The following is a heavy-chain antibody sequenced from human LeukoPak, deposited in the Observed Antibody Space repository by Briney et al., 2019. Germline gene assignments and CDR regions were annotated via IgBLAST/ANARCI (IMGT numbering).Heavy chain of an antibody. Sequence: ASVKVSCKASGGTFSSYAISWVRQAPGQGLEWMGGIIPIFGTANYAQKFQGRVTITSDESTSTAYMELSSLRSEDTAVDYGAMGPDVDYYDSSEGYYFDYWGQGTLVTVSS. V-gene: IGHV1-69*13. J-gene: IGHJ4*02. CDR1: GGTFSSYA. CDR3: AMGPDVDYYDSSEGYYFDY. CDR2: IIPIFGTA. D-gene: IGHD3-22*01.